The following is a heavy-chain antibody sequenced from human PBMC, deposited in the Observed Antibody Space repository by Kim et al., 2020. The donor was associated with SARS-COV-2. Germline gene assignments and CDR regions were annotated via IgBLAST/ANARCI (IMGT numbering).Heavy chain of an antibody. Sequence: GRFTIPRDNAKNSLYLQMNSLRAEDTAVYYCARDPRDTIFGVVTSPLDVWGQGTTVTVSS. CDR3: ARDPRDTIFGVVTSPLDV. D-gene: IGHD3-3*01. V-gene: IGHV3-11*04. J-gene: IGHJ6*02.